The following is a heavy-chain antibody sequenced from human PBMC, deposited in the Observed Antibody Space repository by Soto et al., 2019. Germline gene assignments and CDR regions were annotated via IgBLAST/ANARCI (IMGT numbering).Heavy chain of an antibody. D-gene: IGHD3-16*01. V-gene: IGHV3-33*08. Sequence: GGSLRLSCAASRLTFTTYDMHWVRQAPGKGLEWVALIWSDGSRQFYGDSVKGRFTISRDNSKNTLSLQMNSLRVEDTAVYYCAGEPRGGAYDMDVWGQGTAVTVSS. CDR2: IWSDGSRQ. CDR3: AGEPRGGAYDMDV. J-gene: IGHJ6*02. CDR1: RLTFTTYD.